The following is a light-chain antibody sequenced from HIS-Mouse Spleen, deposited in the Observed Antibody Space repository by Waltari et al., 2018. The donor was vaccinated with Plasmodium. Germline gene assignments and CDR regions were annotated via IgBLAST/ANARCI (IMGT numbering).Light chain of an antibody. CDR3: QQRSNWPSLT. CDR2: DAS. CDR1: QSVSSY. V-gene: IGKV3-11*01. J-gene: IGKJ4*01. Sequence: EIVLTQSPATLSLSPGERATLSCRASQSVSSYLAWYQQKPGQGPRLLIYDASNRATGIAARFSGSGSGTDFTLTISSLETEDFAGYYCQQRSNWPSLTFGGGTQVEIK.